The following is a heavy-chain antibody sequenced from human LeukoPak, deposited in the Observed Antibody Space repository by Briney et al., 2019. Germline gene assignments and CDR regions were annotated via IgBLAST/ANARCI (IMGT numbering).Heavy chain of an antibody. CDR3: AKEGSSGVY. CDR1: GFTFDDYA. J-gene: IGHJ4*02. V-gene: IGHV3-43*02. CDR2: ISGDGGRT. D-gene: IGHD6-6*01. Sequence: GGSLRLSCAASGFTFDDYAMHWVRQAPGKGLEWVSFISGDGGRTYYGDSVQGRFTISRDNSKNSLYLQMNRLRTEDTALYYCAKEGSSGVYWGQGTLVTVSS.